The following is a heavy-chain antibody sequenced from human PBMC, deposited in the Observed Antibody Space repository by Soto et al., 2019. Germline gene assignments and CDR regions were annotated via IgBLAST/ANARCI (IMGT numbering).Heavy chain of an antibody. D-gene: IGHD3-22*01. Sequence: GASVKVSCKASGYTFTSYGISWVRQAPGQGLEWMGWISAYNGNTNYAQKLQGRVTMTTDTSTSTAYMELRSLRSDDTAVYYCARDPPETWYYYDSSGPEYFDYWSQGTLVTVSS. CDR1: GYTFTSYG. V-gene: IGHV1-18*04. CDR3: ARDPPETWYYYDSSGPEYFDY. J-gene: IGHJ4*02. CDR2: ISAYNGNT.